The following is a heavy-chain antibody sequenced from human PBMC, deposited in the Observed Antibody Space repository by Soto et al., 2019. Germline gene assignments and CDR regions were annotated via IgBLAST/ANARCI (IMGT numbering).Heavy chain of an antibody. J-gene: IGHJ4*02. CDR3: AREYCDRRRGYDPDY. Sequence: QVQLVQSGAEVKKPGASVEVSCKASGYTFTTFGISWVRQAPGQGLEWMGWISPKNGNTHYVQRLKGRVAMTTDTSTNTAYMELRSLRSDDTAVSYCAREYCDRRRGYDPDYGGQGTLVTVSA. CDR1: GYTFTTFG. CDR2: ISPKNGNT. V-gene: IGHV1-18*01. D-gene: IGHD2-21*01.